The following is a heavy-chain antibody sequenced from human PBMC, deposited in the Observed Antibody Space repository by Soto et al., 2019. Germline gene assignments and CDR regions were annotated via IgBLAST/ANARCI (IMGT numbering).Heavy chain of an antibody. CDR1: GFTFNTHT. J-gene: IGHJ4*02. Sequence: EVQLLESGGGLVQPGGSLRLSCAASGFTFNTHTMGWVRQAPGKGLEWVAAISGSVVSTYYADSVKGRFSISRDNSHNMVFLQQNSLTVEDTAVYYCAKDLSSCSGGVCYSLYFDSWGQGALVTVSS. V-gene: IGHV3-23*01. CDR2: ISGSVVST. CDR3: AKDLSSCSGGVCYSLYFDS. D-gene: IGHD2-8*02.